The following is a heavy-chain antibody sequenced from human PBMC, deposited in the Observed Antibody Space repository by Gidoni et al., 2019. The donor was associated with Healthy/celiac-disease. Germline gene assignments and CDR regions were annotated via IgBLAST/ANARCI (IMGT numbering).Heavy chain of an antibody. CDR3: ARDYYDSSGYHAHY. CDR1: GGTFSSYA. D-gene: IGHD3-22*01. V-gene: IGHV1-69*04. J-gene: IGHJ4*02. CDR2: LIPILGIA. Sequence: QVQLVQSGAEVKKPGSSVKVSCKASGGTFSSYAISWVRQAPGQGLEWMGRLIPILGIANYAQKCQGRVTITADKSTSTAYMELSSLRSEDTAVYYCARDYYDSSGYHAHYWGQGTLVTVSS.